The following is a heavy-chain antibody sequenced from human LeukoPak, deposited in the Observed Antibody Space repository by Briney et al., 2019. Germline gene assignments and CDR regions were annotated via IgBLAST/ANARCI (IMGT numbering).Heavy chain of an antibody. CDR1: GYTFTSYD. V-gene: IGHV1-8*01. D-gene: IGHD1-20*01. J-gene: IGHJ6*03. CDR3: ARLPVNWSDFRHSYYMGL. Sequence: VASVKVSCKASGYTFTSYDINWVRHPTGQGLEWVGWMHPTSGNTGYAQKFQGRVTKTRDTPINTAYMELSSLRSEDTAVYHCARLPVNWSDFRHSYYMGLWGKGTTVTVSS. CDR2: MHPTSGNT.